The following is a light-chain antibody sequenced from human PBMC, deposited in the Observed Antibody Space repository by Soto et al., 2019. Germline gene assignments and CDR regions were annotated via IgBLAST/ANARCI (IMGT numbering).Light chain of an antibody. CDR2: GAT. J-gene: IGKJ1*01. CDR3: QQYGRSPGT. V-gene: IGKV3-20*01. Sequence: VLTQSPGTLSLSPGESATLSCRASETVNSNSLAWYQQNPGQAPRLLIYGATRRAIGIPDRFTGSGSGTDFTLTISRVEPTDSAVYFCQQYGRSPGTFGQGTKVEI. CDR1: ETVNSNS.